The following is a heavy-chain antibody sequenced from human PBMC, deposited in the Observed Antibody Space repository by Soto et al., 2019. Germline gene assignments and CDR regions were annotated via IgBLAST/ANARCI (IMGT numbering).Heavy chain of an antibody. Sequence: GGSLRLSCAASGFTFSSYAMTWVRQAAGKGLEWVASIKEDGSEKFYLDSVKGRFTISRDNAKNSLSLQMNSLRVEDTAVYYCANIDFGYWGQGSLVTVSS. V-gene: IGHV3-7*01. J-gene: IGHJ4*02. CDR1: GFTFSSYA. D-gene: IGHD2-21*01. CDR3: ANIDFGY. CDR2: IKEDGSEK.